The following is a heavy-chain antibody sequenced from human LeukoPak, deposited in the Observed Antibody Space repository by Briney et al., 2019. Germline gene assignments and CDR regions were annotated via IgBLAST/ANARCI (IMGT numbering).Heavy chain of an antibody. CDR1: GSSISSYY. V-gene: IGHV4-4*07. J-gene: IGHJ5*02. CDR2: IYTSGST. D-gene: IGHD6-13*01. CDR3: ARSIAAAHWFDP. Sequence: SETLSLTCTVSGSSISSYYWSWIRQPAGKGLEWIGRIYTSGSTNYNPSLKSRVTMSVDTSKNQFSLKLSSVTAADTAVYYCARSIAAAHWFDPWGQGTLVTVSS.